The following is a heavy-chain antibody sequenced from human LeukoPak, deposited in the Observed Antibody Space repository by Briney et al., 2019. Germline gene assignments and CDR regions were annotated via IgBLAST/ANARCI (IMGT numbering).Heavy chain of an antibody. D-gene: IGHD6-13*01. J-gene: IGHJ4*02. CDR1: GGSISSYY. V-gene: IGHV4-59*12. CDR3: ARGGKTAAADNFDY. Sequence: SETLSLTCTVSGGSISSYYWSWIRQPPGKGLEWIGYIYYSGSTNYNPSLKSRVTISVDTSKNQFSLKLSSVTAADTAAYYCARGGKTAAADNFDYWGQGTLVTVSS. CDR2: IYYSGST.